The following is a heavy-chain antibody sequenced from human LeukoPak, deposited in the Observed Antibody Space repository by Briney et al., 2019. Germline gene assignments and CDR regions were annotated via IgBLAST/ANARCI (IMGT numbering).Heavy chain of an antibody. V-gene: IGHV3-66*04. CDR1: GFTFSNYA. Sequence: GGSLRLSCAASGFTFSNYAMNWVRQAPGKGLEWVSVIYSGGSTYYADSVKGRFTISRDNSKNTLYLQMNSLRAEDTAVYYCAIQLWLRYWGQGTLVTVSS. J-gene: IGHJ4*02. D-gene: IGHD5-18*01. CDR2: IYSGGST. CDR3: AIQLWLRY.